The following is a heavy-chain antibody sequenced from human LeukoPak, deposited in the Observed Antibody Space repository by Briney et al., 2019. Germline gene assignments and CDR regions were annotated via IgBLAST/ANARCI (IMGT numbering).Heavy chain of an antibody. CDR3: ARHSSGYLSYFDY. CDR2: IYYSGNT. CDR1: GGSIGSNTYF. Sequence: SETLSLTCSVSGGSIGSNTYFWGWTRQPPGKGLEWIGSIYYSGNTYYNPSLKSRVAISVDTSKNQFSLKLTSVTAADTAVYYCARHSSGYLSYFDYWGQGTLVPVSS. D-gene: IGHD3-22*01. J-gene: IGHJ4*02. V-gene: IGHV4-39*01.